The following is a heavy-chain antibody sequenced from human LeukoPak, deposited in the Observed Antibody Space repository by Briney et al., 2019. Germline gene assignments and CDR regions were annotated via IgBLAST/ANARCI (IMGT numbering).Heavy chain of an antibody. CDR2: INHSGST. Sequence: PSETLSLTCAVYGGSFSGYYWSWIRQPPGKGLEWIGEINHSGSTNYNPSLKSRVTISVDTSKNQFSLRLSSVTAADTAVYYCAREGDFWSGYYPIDYWGQGTLVTVSS. CDR1: GGSFSGYY. V-gene: IGHV4-34*01. CDR3: AREGDFWSGYYPIDY. J-gene: IGHJ4*02. D-gene: IGHD3-3*01.